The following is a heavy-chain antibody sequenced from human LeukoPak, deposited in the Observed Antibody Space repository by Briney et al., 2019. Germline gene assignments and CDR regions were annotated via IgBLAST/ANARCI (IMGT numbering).Heavy chain of an antibody. D-gene: IGHD1-26*01. CDR3: ARTWGPLRWYFDF. Sequence: GGSLRLSCAASGFTVSSNYVSWVRQAPGKGLEWVSVIYSGGSTYYADSVKGRFTISRDSSKNTLYLQMNSQRAEDTAVYYCARTWGPLRWYFDFWGQGTLVTVSS. CDR2: IYSGGST. CDR1: GFTVSSNY. J-gene: IGHJ4*02. V-gene: IGHV3-66*01.